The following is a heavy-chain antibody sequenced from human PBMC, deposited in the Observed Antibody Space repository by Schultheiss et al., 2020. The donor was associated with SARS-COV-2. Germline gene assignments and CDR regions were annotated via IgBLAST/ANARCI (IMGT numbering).Heavy chain of an antibody. CDR2: IYYSGST. CDR1: GGSFSGYY. D-gene: IGHD5-12*01. V-gene: IGHV4-34*01. J-gene: IGHJ4*02. CDR3: ARGGIVATRPLFDY. Sequence: SETLSLTCADYGGSFSGYYWGWIRQPPGKGLEWIGSIYYSGSTYYNPSLKSRVTISVDTSKNQFSLKLSSVTAADTAVYYCARGGIVATRPLFDYWGQGTLVTVSS.